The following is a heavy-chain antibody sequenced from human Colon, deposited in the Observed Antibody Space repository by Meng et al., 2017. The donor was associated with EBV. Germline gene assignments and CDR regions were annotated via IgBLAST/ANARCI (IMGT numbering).Heavy chain of an antibody. CDR2: ITPSSGGT. D-gene: IGHD7-27*01. J-gene: IGHJ4*02. V-gene: IGHV1-2*06. CDR3: VRANLGSADY. Sequence: QVQLVQSGAGVKKPGASGKASCKASGYTFTGYYMHWLRQAPGQGLEWVGRITPSSGGTTYAQKFQGRVTMTRDTSISTAYMELSSLRSDDAAIYYCVRANLGSADYWGQGTLVTVSS. CDR1: GYTFTGYY.